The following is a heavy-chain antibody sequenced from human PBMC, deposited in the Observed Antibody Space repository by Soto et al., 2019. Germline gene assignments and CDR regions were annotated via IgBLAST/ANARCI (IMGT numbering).Heavy chain of an antibody. V-gene: IGHV3-23*01. D-gene: IGHD2-15*01. CDR1: GFHFSSYA. J-gene: IGHJ6*03. CDR2: ISDSGST. Sequence: GGSLSLSCAASGFHFSSYAMSWVRQAPGKGLEWVSTISDSGSTYYADSVKGRFTTSRDISKNTLYVQMSSLRAEDTAVYYCAKGGEGYCSGTSCLYHMDAWGKGTTVTVSS. CDR3: AKGGEGYCSGTSCLYHMDA.